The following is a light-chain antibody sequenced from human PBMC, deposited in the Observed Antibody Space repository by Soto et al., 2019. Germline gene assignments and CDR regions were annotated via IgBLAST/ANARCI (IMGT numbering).Light chain of an antibody. CDR1: QSVSTY. Sequence: EIVLTQSPATLSLSPGERAILSCRASQSVSTYLAWYQQKPGQAPRLLIYDAVNRATGIPARFSGSGSGTDFTLTISSLQPEDSATYYCQQSYSIPVTFGQGTKVDIK. CDR2: DAV. V-gene: IGKV3-11*01. CDR3: QQSYSIPVT. J-gene: IGKJ2*01.